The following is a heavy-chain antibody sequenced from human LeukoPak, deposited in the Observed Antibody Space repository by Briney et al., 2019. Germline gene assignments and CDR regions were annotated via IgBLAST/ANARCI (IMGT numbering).Heavy chain of an antibody. D-gene: IGHD3-10*01. CDR3: ARDGMVRGVFDY. V-gene: IGHV3-21*01. CDR1: GFTFSSYS. CDR2: ISSSSSYI. Sequence: GGSLRLSCAASGFTFSSYSMNWVRQAPGKGLEWVSSISSSSSYIYYADSVKGRFTISRDSAKNSLYLQMNSLRAEDTAVYYCARDGMVRGVFDYWGQGTLVTVSS. J-gene: IGHJ4*02.